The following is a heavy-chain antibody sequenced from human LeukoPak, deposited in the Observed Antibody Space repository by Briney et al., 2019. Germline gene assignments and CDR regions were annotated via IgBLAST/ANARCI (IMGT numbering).Heavy chain of an antibody. Sequence: SETLSLTCTVSGGSISSYYWSWIRQLPGKGLEWIGYIYYSGSTNYNPSLKSRVTISVDTSKNQFSLKLSSVTAADTAVYYCARDAPYCGGDCYYDLWGRGTLVTVSS. CDR1: GGSISSYY. V-gene: IGHV4-59*01. CDR2: IYYSGST. D-gene: IGHD2-21*01. CDR3: ARDAPYCGGDCYYDL. J-gene: IGHJ2*01.